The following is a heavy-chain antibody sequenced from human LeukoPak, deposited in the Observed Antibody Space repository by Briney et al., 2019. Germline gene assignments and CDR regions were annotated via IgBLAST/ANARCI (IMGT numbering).Heavy chain of an antibody. V-gene: IGHV3-13*01. CDR2: IDPAGNT. CDR3: VREPSYTGTWWYPDL. J-gene: IGHJ2*01. D-gene: IGHD1-14*01. Sequence: GGSLRLSCVASGFTFSSYDMHWVRQATGKGLEWISAIDPAGNTWYSDSVKGRFTISRENAKSSLFLQMNGLRAADTAVYYCVREPSYTGTWWYPDLWGRGTLVTVSS. CDR1: GFTFSSYD.